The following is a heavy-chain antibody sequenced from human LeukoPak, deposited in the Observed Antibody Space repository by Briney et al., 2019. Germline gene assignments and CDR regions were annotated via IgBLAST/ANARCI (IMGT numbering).Heavy chain of an antibody. CDR3: TRSQAAAAPGGPTGYWYFDL. J-gene: IGHJ2*01. D-gene: IGHD6-13*01. Sequence: PGGSLKLSCAASGFTFSGSAMHWVRQASGKGLEWVGRIRSKANSYATAYAASVKGRFTISRDDSKNTAYLQMNSLKTEDTAVYYCTRSQAAAAPGGPTGYWYFDLWGRGTLVTVSS. CDR1: GFTFSGSA. CDR2: IRSKANSYAT. V-gene: IGHV3-73*01.